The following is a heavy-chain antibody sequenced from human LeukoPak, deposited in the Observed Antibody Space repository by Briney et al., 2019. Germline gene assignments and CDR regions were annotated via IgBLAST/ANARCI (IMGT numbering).Heavy chain of an antibody. D-gene: IGHD3-22*01. CDR3: ARGKYYYDSSGYSNFDY. J-gene: IGHJ4*02. CDR1: GGSFSGYY. Sequence: SETLSLTCAVYGGSFSGYYWSWIRQHPGKGLEWIGYIYYSGSTYYNPSLKSRVTISVDTSKNRFSLKLSSVTAADTAVYYCARGKYYYDSSGYSNFDYWGQGTLVTVSS. CDR2: IYYSGST. V-gene: IGHV4-31*11.